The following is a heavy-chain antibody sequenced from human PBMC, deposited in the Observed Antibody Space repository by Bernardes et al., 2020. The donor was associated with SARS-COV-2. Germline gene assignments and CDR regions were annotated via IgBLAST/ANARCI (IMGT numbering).Heavy chain of an antibody. CDR1: GFTFSPYT. J-gene: IGHJ4*02. V-gene: IGHV3-21*01. CDR3: ARCRVDYYDSCEMDY. Sequence: GGSLRLSCAASGFTFSPYTMHWVRQAPGKGLEWVSSISSSGTYMFYEDSVRGRFTISRDNAKNSLYLQMSDLRGDDTGVYYCARCRVDYYDSCEMDYWGQGTRVTVSS. CDR2: ISSSGTYM. D-gene: IGHD3-22*01.